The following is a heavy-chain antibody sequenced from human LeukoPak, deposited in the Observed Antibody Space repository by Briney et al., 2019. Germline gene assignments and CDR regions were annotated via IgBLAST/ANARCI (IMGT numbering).Heavy chain of an antibody. D-gene: IGHD1-26*01. CDR3: ARDSLVGAGLGRYFDY. CDR1: GFTFSTNY. J-gene: IGHJ4*02. CDR2: GYADGST. Sequence: GGSLRLSCAASGFTFSTNYMSWVRQAPGKGLEWDSVGYADGSTYYADSVKGRFSISRDNSKNTLFLQMSSLRAEDTAVYYCARDSLVGAGLGRYFDYWGQGTLVTVSS. V-gene: IGHV3-66*02.